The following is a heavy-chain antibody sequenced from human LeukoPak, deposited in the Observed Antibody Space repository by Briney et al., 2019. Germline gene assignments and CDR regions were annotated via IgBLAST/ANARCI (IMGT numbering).Heavy chain of an antibody. CDR1: GLTFSKYW. J-gene: IGHJ4*02. Sequence: GGSLRLSCAASGLTFSKYWMSWIRQAPGKGLEWVSYISSSGSIIYYADSVKGRFTIPRDNAKNSLYLQMNSLRAEDTAVYYCARRRDSGSLQHFDYWGQGTLVTASS. V-gene: IGHV3-11*01. CDR3: ARRRDSGSLQHFDY. D-gene: IGHD1-26*01. CDR2: ISSSGSII.